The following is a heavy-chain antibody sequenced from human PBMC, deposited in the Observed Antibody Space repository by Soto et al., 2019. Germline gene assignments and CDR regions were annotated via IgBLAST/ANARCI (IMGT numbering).Heavy chain of an antibody. V-gene: IGHV3-23*01. CDR1: GFTFSGYA. J-gene: IGHJ4*02. CDR3: AKDRVAAGGRGTDY. D-gene: IGHD6-13*01. Sequence: GGSLRLSCAASGFTFSGYAMSWVRQAPGKGLEWVSTVSISGGGTYYADSVKGRFTISRDNSKNTLDLQMSSLRAEDTAIYYCAKDRVAAGGRGTDYWGQGTLVTVSS. CDR2: VSISGGGT.